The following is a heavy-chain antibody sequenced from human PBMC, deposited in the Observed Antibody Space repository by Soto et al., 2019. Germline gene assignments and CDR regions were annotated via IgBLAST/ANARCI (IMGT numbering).Heavy chain of an antibody. CDR3: ARGVVPAARGHWFDP. V-gene: IGHV4-4*02. D-gene: IGHD2-2*01. J-gene: IGHJ5*02. CDR1: GGSISSSNW. Sequence: SETLSLTCAVSGGSISSSNWWSWVRQLPGKGLEWIGEIYHSGSTNYNPSLKSRVTISVDKSKNQFSLKLSSVTAADTAVYYCARGVVPAARGHWFDPWGQGTLVTVSS. CDR2: IYHSGST.